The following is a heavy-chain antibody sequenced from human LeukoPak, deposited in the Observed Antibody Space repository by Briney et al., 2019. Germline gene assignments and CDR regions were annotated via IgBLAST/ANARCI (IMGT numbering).Heavy chain of an antibody. V-gene: IGHV4-4*02. J-gene: IGHJ4*02. CDR1: GGSVTSTNW. CDR3: ARHPRDDQSGGFDS. CDR2: VHLDGRT. Sequence: SETLSLTCGVSGGSVTSTNWWTWVRQPPGKGLEWIGEVHLDGRTNYNPSLKSRLTMSVDLSENHISLKLTSVTAADTAVYYCARHPRDDQSGGFDSWGQGTLVIVSS.